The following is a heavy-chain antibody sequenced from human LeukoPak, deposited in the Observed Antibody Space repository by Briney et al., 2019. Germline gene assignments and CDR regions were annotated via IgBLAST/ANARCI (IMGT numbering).Heavy chain of an antibody. CDR2: ISGNGGSA. D-gene: IGHD4-17*01. V-gene: IGHV3-23*01. CDR3: AKDLPTVNTWIYFDY. Sequence: GGSLRLSCAASGFTFSTYALSWVRQAPGKGLEWVSSISGNGGSAYYTDSVKGRFTIYRDNSKNTLYLQMNSLRAEDTAVYYCAKDLPTVNTWIYFDYRGQGTLVTVSS. J-gene: IGHJ4*02. CDR1: GFTFSTYA.